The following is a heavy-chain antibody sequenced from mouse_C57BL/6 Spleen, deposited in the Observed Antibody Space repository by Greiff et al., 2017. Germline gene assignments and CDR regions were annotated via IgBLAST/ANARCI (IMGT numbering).Heavy chain of an antibody. CDR1: GFTFSDYD. CDR2: ISSGSSTI. CDR3: ASGITTVVATEYSMDY. Sequence: EVQGVESGGGLVKPGGSLKLSCAASGFTFSDYDMHWVRQAPEKGLEWVAYISSGSSTIYYAATVKGRFTFSRDNAKNTLFLQMTRLRSLNTAMYYCASGITTVVATEYSMDYWGQGTSVTVSS. V-gene: IGHV5-17*01. D-gene: IGHD1-1*01. J-gene: IGHJ4*01.